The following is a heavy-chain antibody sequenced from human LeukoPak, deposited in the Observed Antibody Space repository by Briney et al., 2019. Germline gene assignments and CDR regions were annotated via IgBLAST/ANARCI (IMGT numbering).Heavy chain of an antibody. CDR3: ARDHRGFDY. V-gene: IGHV3-33*01. CDR2: IWYDGSNK. J-gene: IGHJ4*02. D-gene: IGHD3-16*01. CDR1: GFTFSSYG. Sequence: GRSLRLSCAASGFTFSSYGMHWVRQAPGKGLEWVAVIWYDGSNKYYADSVKGRFTISRDNSKNTLYLQMNGLRAEDTAVYYCARDHRGFDYWGQGTLVTVSS.